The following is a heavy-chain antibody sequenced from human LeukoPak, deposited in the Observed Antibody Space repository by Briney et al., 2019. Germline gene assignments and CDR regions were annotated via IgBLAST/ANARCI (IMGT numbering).Heavy chain of an antibody. Sequence: GGSLRLSCAASGFTLSSYAMSWVRQAPGEGLEWVSAISGSGGSTYYADSVKGRFTISRDNSKNTLYLQMNSLRAEDTAVYYCAKDLGGSGYYYGMDVWGQGTTVTASS. CDR1: GFTLSSYA. D-gene: IGHD1-26*01. J-gene: IGHJ6*01. V-gene: IGHV3-23*01. CDR2: ISGSGGST. CDR3: AKDLGGSGYYYGMDV.